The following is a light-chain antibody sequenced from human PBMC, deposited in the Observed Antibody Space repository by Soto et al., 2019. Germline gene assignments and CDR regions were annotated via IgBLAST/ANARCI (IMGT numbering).Light chain of an antibody. Sequence: EIVLTQSPAPLSLSPGERATLSCRASQSVSSYLAWYQQKPGQAPRLLIYGASSRATGIPDRFSGSESGTDLTLTISRLEPEDVAVYYCQQYGSSLKTLGQGTKVDIK. CDR1: QSVSSY. CDR2: GAS. J-gene: IGKJ1*01. V-gene: IGKV3-20*01. CDR3: QQYGSSLKT.